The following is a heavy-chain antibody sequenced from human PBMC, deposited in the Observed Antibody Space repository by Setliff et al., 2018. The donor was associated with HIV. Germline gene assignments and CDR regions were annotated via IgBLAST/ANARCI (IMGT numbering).Heavy chain of an antibody. Sequence: SETLSLTCAVSGYSISSSYWWGWIRQSPGKGLEWIGNIGNIYNGGSTYYNPSLKSRVTMSVDPSKNQFSLKLSSVTAVDTAVYYCARTALWFDEADWYFDLWGRGTLVTGSS. J-gene: IGHJ2*01. D-gene: IGHD3-10*01. CDR3: ARTALWFDEADWYFDL. CDR1: GYSISSSYW. CDR2: IGNIYNGGST. V-gene: IGHV4-28*01.